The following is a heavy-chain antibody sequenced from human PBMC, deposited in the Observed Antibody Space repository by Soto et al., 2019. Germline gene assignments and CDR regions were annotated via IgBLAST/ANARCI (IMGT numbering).Heavy chain of an antibody. CDR2: ISGSGGST. J-gene: IGHJ6*02. Sequence: GGSLRLSCAVSGFTFSDYWMSWVRQAPGKGLEWVSAISGSGGSTYYADSVKGRFTISRDNSKNTLYLQMNSLRAEDTAVYYCAREYSYGYYYYYGMDVWGQGTTVTVSS. V-gene: IGHV3-23*01. CDR3: AREYSYGYYYYYGMDV. D-gene: IGHD5-18*01. CDR1: GFTFSDYW.